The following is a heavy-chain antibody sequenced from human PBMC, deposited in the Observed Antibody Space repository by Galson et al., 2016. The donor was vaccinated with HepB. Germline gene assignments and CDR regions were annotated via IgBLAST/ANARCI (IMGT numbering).Heavy chain of an antibody. V-gene: IGHV1-46*01. CDR1: GYTFTTYY. CDR3: AKPQYDCGGDCYSTTSYYYYYYAMDV. Sequence: SVKVSCKASGYTFTTYYMHWVRQAPGQGLEWMGIINPSGGTTTYAQKFQGRVTMTRDTSTSTVYMELSSLRSEDTAVYYCAKPQYDCGGDCYSTTSYYYYYYAMDVWGQGTTVTVSS. D-gene: IGHD2-21*02. J-gene: IGHJ6*02. CDR2: INPSGGTT.